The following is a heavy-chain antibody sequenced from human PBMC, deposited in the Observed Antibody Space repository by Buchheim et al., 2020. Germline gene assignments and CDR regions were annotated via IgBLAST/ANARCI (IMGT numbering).Heavy chain of an antibody. J-gene: IGHJ4*02. Sequence: VHLVESGGGEVQPGRSLRLSCTVSGFRFGDYTMSWVRQAPGRGLEWVGFIRMKTNGGTTEYAASVKGRFTIPRDDSTSIAYLQMNSLKTEDTAVYYCTRHADLTGWPFDIWGQGAL. CDR3: TRHADLTGWPFDI. V-gene: IGHV3-49*04. CDR2: IRMKTNGGTT. D-gene: IGHD3-9*01. CDR1: GFRFGDYT.